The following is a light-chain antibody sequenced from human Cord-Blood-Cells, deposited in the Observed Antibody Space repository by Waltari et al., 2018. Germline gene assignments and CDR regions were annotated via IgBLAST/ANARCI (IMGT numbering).Light chain of an antibody. V-gene: IGKV1-39*01. J-gene: IGKJ2*01. Sequence: DIQMTQSPYSLSASVGDRVTITYRARQSISSYLNWYQQKPGKAPKLLIYDASSLQSGVPSRFSGSGSGTDFTLTISSLQPEDFATYYCQQSYSTPYTVGQGTKLEIK. CDR1: QSISSY. CDR3: QQSYSTPYT. CDR2: DAS.